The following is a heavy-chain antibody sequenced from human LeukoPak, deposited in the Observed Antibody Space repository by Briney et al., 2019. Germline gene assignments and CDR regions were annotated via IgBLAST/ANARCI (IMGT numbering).Heavy chain of an antibody. V-gene: IGHV1-24*01. J-gene: IGHJ5*02. CDR2: FDPEDGET. CDR3: ATAHSPRWTPSPSNWFDP. CDR1: GYTLTELS. Sequence: ASVKVSCKVSGYTLTELSMHWVRQAPGKGLEWMGGFDPEDGETIYAQKFQGRVTMTEDTSTDTAYMELSSLRSEDTAVYYCATAHSPRWTPSPSNWFDPWGQGTLVTVSS. D-gene: IGHD3/OR15-3a*01.